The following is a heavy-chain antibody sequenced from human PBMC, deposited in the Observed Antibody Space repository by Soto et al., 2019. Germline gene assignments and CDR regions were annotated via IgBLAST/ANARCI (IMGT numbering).Heavy chain of an antibody. CDR3: AQSTAAAGRNWFDP. CDR1: GGSFSGYY. D-gene: IGHD6-13*01. J-gene: IGHJ5*02. V-gene: IGHV4-34*01. CDR2: INHSGST. Sequence: SETLSLTCAVYGGSFSGYYWSWIRQPPGKGLEWIGEINHSGSTNYNPSLKSRVTISVDTSKNQFSLKLSSVTAADTAVYYCAQSTAAAGRNWFDPWGKGTLVTVS.